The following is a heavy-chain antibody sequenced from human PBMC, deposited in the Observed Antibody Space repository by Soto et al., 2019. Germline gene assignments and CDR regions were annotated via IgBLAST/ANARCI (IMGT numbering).Heavy chain of an antibody. CDR2: IYPGDSDT. V-gene: IGHV5-51*01. Sequence: ESLKISCKGSGYSFTSYWIGWVRQMPGKGLEWMGIIYPGDSDTRYSPSFQGQVTISADKSISTAYLQWSSLKASDTAMYYCARQRVNSTEYYYYGMDVWGKGTTVTVSS. J-gene: IGHJ6*04. CDR1: GYSFTSYW. CDR3: ARQRVNSTEYYYYGMDV. D-gene: IGHD6-13*01.